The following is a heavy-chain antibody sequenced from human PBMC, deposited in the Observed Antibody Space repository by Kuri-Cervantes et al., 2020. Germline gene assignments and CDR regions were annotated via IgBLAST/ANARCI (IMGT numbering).Heavy chain of an antibody. J-gene: IGHJ4*02. D-gene: IGHD6-6*01. CDR2: INAGNGNT. Sequence: ASVKVSCKASGYTFTSYAMHWVRQAPGQRLEWMGWINAGNGNTKYSQKFQGRVTITRDTSASTAYMELRSLRSDDTAVYYCARSRVAARPYDYWGQGTLVTVSS. CDR3: ARSRVAARPYDY. CDR1: GYTFTSYA. V-gene: IGHV1-3*01.